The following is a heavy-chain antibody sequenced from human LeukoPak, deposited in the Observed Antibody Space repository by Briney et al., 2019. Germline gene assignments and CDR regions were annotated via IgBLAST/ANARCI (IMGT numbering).Heavy chain of an antibody. CDR1: VGSICSSSYY. J-gene: IGHJ4*02. CDR3: ARHVRFLEWLSSYYFDY. CDR2: IYFSGTT. V-gene: IGHV4-39*01. Sequence: SETLSLTCTVAVGSICSSSYYWGSIRQPPGRGLGWIGGIYFSGTTYYNPSLKSRFTIYVDMSKSQLSLRLTSVTAADTAVYYCARHVRFLEWLSSYYFDYWGQGTLVTVSS. D-gene: IGHD3-3*01.